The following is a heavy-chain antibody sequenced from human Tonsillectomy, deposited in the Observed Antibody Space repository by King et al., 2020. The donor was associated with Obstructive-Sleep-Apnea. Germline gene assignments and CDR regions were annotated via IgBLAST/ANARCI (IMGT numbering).Heavy chain of an antibody. CDR3: ARDHSVGIIAAGTPIGY. J-gene: IGHJ4*02. V-gene: IGHV1-18*01. D-gene: IGHD6-13*01. CDR1: GYTFTSYG. CDR2: ISAYNDNT. Sequence: QLVQSGAEVKKPGASVKGSCKASGYTFTSYGISWVRQAPGQGLEWMGWISAYNDNTNYAQKLQGRVTMTTDTSTSTVYMGLRSLRSDDTAVYYCARDHSVGIIAAGTPIGYWGQGTPVTVSS.